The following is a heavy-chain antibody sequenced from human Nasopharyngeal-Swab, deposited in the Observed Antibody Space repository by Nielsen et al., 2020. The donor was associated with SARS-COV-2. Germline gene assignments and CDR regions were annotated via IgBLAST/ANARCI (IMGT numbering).Heavy chain of an antibody. J-gene: IGHJ6*03. CDR3: ARDIVVVVAEDYYYYMDV. Sequence: GESLKISCAASGFTVSSNYMSWVRQAPGKGLEWVSVIYSGGSTYYADSVKGRFTISRDNSKNTLYLQMNSLRAEDTAVYHCARDIVVVVAEDYYYYMDVWGKGTTVTVSS. V-gene: IGHV3-53*01. D-gene: IGHD2-15*01. CDR2: IYSGGST. CDR1: GFTVSSNY.